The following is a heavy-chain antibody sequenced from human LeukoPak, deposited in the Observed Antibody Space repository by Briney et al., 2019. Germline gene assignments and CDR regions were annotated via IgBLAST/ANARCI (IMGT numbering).Heavy chain of an antibody. CDR2: ISVDGSST. CDR3: AQSGGTDV. CDR1: GFTFSRFS. J-gene: IGHJ6*02. Sequence: GGSLRLSCAASGFTFSRFSMHWVRQVPGKGLVWVSRISVDGSSTNYADSVKGRFTISRDNPKNTLYLQMNSLRAEDTAVYYCAQSGGTDVWGQGTTVTVSS. V-gene: IGHV3-74*01.